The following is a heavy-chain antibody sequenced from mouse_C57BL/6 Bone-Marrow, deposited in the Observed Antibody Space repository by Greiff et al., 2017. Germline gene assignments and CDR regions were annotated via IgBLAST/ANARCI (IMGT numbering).Heavy chain of an antibody. J-gene: IGHJ4*01. CDR1: GYTFTDYE. Sequence: VQLQQSGAELVRPGASVTLSCKASGYTFTDYEMHWVKQTPVHGLEWIGAIDPETGGTAYNQKFKGKAILTADKSSSTAYMELRSLTSEDSAVYYCTGWYAMDYWGQGTSVTVSS. V-gene: IGHV1-15*01. CDR2: IDPETGGT. CDR3: TGWYAMDY.